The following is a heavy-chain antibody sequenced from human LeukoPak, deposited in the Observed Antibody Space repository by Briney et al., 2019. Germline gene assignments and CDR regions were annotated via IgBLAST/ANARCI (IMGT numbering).Heavy chain of an antibody. V-gene: IGHV3-21*01. CDR3: ARDPYDTGLIVATSY. CDR1: GLTFSSYN. D-gene: IGHD5-12*01. CDR2: ISSSSSYI. Sequence: AGGSLRLSCAASGLTFSSYNRNWVRQAPGKGLEWVSSISSSSSYIYYADSVKGRFTIARDTTKNSLYLQMNSLRAEDTAVYYCARDPYDTGLIVATSYWGQGTLVTVSS. J-gene: IGHJ4*02.